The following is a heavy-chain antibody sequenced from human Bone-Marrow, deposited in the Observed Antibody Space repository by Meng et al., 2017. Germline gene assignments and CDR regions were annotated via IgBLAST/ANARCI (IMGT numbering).Heavy chain of an antibody. D-gene: IGHD5-24*01. V-gene: IGHV1-69*01. J-gene: IGHJ4*02. CDR2: IIPIFGTA. CDR3: ARDDGPLDY. CDR1: GYTLTSYD. Sequence: QGQVVQSGGEVKKPGASVKVSCKASGYTLTSYDINWVRQAPGQGLEWMGGIIPIFGTANYAQKFQGRVTITTDESTSTAYMELSSLRSEDTAVYYCARDDGPLDYWGQGTLVTVSS.